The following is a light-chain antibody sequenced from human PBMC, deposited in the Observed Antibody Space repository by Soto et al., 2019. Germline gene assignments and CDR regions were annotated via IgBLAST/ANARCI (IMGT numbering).Light chain of an antibody. J-gene: IGLJ2*01. CDR2: LNSDGSH. Sequence: QSVLTQSPSAFASLGASVKLTCNLSSGHSNYAIAWHQQQSEKGPRYLMKLNSDGSHSKGDGIPDRFSGSSSGDERYLTIPSLQSEDGADYYCQTWGSGIVVFGGGTKLTVL. V-gene: IGLV4-69*01. CDR1: SGHSNYA. CDR3: QTWGSGIVV.